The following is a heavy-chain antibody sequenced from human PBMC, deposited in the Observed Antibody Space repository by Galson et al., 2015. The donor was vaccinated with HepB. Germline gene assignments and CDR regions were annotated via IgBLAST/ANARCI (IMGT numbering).Heavy chain of an antibody. CDR3: ARDVEESQLPLYGDYVVNWYFDL. D-gene: IGHD4-17*01. V-gene: IGHV3-7*03. CDR1: GFTFSSYW. J-gene: IGHJ2*01. Sequence: SLRLSCAASGFTFSSYWMSWVRQAPGKGLEWVANIKQDGSEKYSVDSVKGRFTISRDNAKNSLYLQMNSLRAEDTAVYYCARDVEESQLPLYGDYVVNWYFDLWGRGTLVTVSS. CDR2: IKQDGSEK.